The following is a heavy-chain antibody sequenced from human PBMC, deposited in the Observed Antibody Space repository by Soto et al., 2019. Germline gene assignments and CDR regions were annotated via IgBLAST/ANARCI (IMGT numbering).Heavy chain of an antibody. Sequence: GASVKVSCKASGYTFTSYDSNWVRQATGQGLEWMGWMNPNSGNTGYAQKFQGRVTMTRNTSISTAYMELSSLRSEDTAVYYCARGYDYYYYYYMDVWGKGTTVTVS. V-gene: IGHV1-8*01. D-gene: IGHD3-10*01. J-gene: IGHJ6*03. CDR3: ARGYDYYYYYYMDV. CDR2: MNPNSGNT. CDR1: GYTFTSYD.